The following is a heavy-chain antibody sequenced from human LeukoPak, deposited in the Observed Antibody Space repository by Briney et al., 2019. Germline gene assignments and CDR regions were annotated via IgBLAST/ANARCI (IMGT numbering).Heavy chain of an antibody. V-gene: IGHV1-8*01. D-gene: IGHD2-2*01. CDR2: MNPDNGNT. J-gene: IGHJ4*02. CDR3: ARGHVLVPAATDY. CDR1: GYTFTSYQ. Sequence: ASVTVSCKASGYTFTSYQINWVRQATGQGLEWMGWMNPDNGNTGFAQNFQGRVTMTRNISIGTAYMALSSLRSGDTAVYYCARGHVLVPAATDYWGQGTLVTVSS.